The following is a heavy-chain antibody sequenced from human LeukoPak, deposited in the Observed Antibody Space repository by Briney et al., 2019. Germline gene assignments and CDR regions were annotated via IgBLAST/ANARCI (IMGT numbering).Heavy chain of an antibody. CDR1: GYTFSNYG. D-gene: IGHD3-22*01. CDR3: ARDNPYYYLY. Sequence: ASVKVSCKASGYTFSNYGISWVRQAPGQGLEWMGWISCYNGDTKYAQKFQGTVTMTTDTSTSTTYMELRSLRSDDTAVYYCARDNPYYYLYWGQGTLVTVSS. J-gene: IGHJ4*02. V-gene: IGHV1-18*01. CDR2: ISCYNGDT.